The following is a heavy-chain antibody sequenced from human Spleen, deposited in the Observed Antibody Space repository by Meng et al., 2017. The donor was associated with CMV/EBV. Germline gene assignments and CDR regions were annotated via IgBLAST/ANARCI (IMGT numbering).Heavy chain of an antibody. V-gene: IGHV3-30*02. CDR3: ARAVGDCSSTSCYTGNNWFDP. CDR1: GFTFSNYG. J-gene: IGHJ5*02. CDR2: IRSDGSSK. Sequence: GESLKISCAASGFTFSNYGMHWVRQAPGKGLEWVAFIRSDGSSKYCADSVKGRFTISRDNSKNTVYLQMNSLRSEDTAVYYCARAVGDCSSTSCYTGNNWFDPWGQGTLVTVSS. D-gene: IGHD2-2*02.